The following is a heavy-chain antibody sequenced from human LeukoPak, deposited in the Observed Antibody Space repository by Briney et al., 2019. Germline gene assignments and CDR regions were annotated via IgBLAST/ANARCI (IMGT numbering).Heavy chain of an antibody. D-gene: IGHD6-13*01. V-gene: IGHV4-4*02. Sequence: SETLSLTCAVSGGSISSSNWWSWVRQPPGKGLEWIGEIYHSGSTNYNPPLKSRVTISVDKSKNQFSLKLSSVTAADTAVYYCARDPRRVYSSSWFDDYWGQGTLVTVSS. CDR2: IYHSGST. J-gene: IGHJ4*02. CDR3: ARDPRRVYSSSWFDDY. CDR1: GGSISSSNW.